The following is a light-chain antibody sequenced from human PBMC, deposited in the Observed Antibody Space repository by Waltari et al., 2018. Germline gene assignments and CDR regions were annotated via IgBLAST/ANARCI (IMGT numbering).Light chain of an antibody. CDR3: ATWDDSPAGRWV. CDR1: QSNVGDNA. CDR2: RKD. J-gene: IGLJ3*02. Sequence: QSVLTQPPSASGTPGQRVTISCSGSQSNVGDNAVNWYHQVHGTAPKLVIYRKDRRPSGGPDRFTAAKSGASASLAISSLQSEDEGDYYCATWDDSPAGRWVFGGGTRVTVL. V-gene: IGLV1-44*01.